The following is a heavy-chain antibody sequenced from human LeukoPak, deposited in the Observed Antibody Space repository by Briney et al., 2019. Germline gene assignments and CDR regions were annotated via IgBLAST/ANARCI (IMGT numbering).Heavy chain of an antibody. D-gene: IGHD1-26*01. Sequence: SETLSLTCTVSGGSISSSSYYWGWLRQPPGKGLEWIGSIYYSGSTYYNPSLKSRLTISVDTSKNQFSLKLSSVTAADTAVYYCARFNSGSYQHYFDYWGQGTLVTVSS. CDR1: GGSISSSSYY. CDR2: IYYSGST. CDR3: ARFNSGSYQHYFDY. J-gene: IGHJ4*02. V-gene: IGHV4-39*07.